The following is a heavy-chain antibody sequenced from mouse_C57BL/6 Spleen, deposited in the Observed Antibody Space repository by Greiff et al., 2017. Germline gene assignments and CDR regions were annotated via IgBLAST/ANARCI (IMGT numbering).Heavy chain of an antibody. J-gene: IGHJ1*03. CDR2: INPSNGGT. Sequence: LQQPGTELVKPGASVKLSCKASGYTFTSYWMHWVKQRPGQGLEWIGNINPSNGGTNYNEKFKSKATLTVDKSSSTAYMQLSSLTSEDSAVYYCARSSTMVHWYFDVWGTGTTVTVSS. CDR3: ARSSTMVHWYFDV. V-gene: IGHV1-53*01. CDR1: GYTFTSYW. D-gene: IGHD2-2*01.